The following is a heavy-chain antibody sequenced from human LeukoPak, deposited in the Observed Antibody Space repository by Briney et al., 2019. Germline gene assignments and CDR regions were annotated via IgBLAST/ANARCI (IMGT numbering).Heavy chain of an antibody. J-gene: IGHJ3*02. V-gene: IGHV4-59*12. CDR2: IYYTGST. Sequence: SETLSLTCTVSGGSITGYYWTWIRQPPGKGLESIGYIYYTGSTYYNPSLKGRVTISVDTSKNQFSLKLSSVTAADTAVYYCAENTYYYDSSGWWAFDIWGQGTMVTVSS. CDR3: AENTYYYDSSGWWAFDI. D-gene: IGHD3-22*01. CDR1: GGSITGYY.